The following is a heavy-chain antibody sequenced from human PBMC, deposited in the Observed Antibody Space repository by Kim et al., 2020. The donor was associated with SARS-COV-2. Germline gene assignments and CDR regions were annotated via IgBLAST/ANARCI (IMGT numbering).Heavy chain of an antibody. CDR3: ARLLASHCSGGSCYSADY. J-gene: IGHJ4*02. V-gene: IGHV1-18*01. CDR1: GYTFTSYG. CDR2: ISAYNGNT. D-gene: IGHD2-15*01. Sequence: ASVKVSCKASGYTFTSYGISWVRQAPGQGLEWMGWISAYNGNTNYAQKLQGRVTMTTDTSTSTAYMELRSLRSDDTAVYYCARLLASHCSGGSCYSADYWGQGTLVTVSS.